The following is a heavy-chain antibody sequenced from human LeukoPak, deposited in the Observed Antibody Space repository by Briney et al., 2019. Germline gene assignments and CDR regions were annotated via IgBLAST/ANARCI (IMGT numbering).Heavy chain of an antibody. J-gene: IGHJ4*02. CDR1: GGSISSSNYY. D-gene: IGHD6-19*01. CDR2: IYYSGST. V-gene: IGHV4-39*01. Sequence: SETLSLTCTVSGGSISSSNYYGRSIRQPPGKGLEWIGNIYYSGSTYYKPSLKTRVTISVDTSNNQFSLKLTSVTAADTAVYYCARHASVDGNWPRPLDYWGQGSLVTVSS. CDR3: ARHASVDGNWPRPLDY.